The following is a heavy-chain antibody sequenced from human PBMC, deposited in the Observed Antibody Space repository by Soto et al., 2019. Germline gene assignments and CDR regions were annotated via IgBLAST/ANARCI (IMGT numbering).Heavy chain of an antibody. J-gene: IGHJ6*03. V-gene: IGHV1-3*01. CDR1: GYTFTSYA. CDR3: AGDLHWYYDFWSGYYAAPERYYYMDV. D-gene: IGHD3-3*01. Sequence: GASVKVSCKASGYTFTSYAMHWVRQAPGQRLEWMGWINAGNGNTKYSQKFQGRVTITRDTSASTAYMELSSLRSEDTAVYYCAGDLHWYYDFWSGYYAAPERYYYMDVWGKGTTVTVSS. CDR2: INAGNGNT.